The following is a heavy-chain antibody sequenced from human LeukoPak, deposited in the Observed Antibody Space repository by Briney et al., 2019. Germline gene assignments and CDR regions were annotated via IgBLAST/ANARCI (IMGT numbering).Heavy chain of an antibody. CDR2: IYYSGST. Sequence: SETLSLTCTVSGGSISSYYWSWIRQPPGKGLEWIGYIYYSGSTNYNPSLKSRVTISVDTSKNQFSLKLSSVTAADTAVYYCARLPYYGSGSYRPGVQVDYWGQGTLVTVSS. V-gene: IGHV4-59*12. CDR1: GGSISSYY. CDR3: ARLPYYGSGSYRPGVQVDY. D-gene: IGHD3-10*01. J-gene: IGHJ4*02.